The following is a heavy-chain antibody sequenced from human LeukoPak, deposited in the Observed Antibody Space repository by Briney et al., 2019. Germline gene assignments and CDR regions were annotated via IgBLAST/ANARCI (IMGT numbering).Heavy chain of an antibody. CDR1: GGSISSSSYY. D-gene: IGHD3-10*01. V-gene: IGHV4-39*07. J-gene: IGHJ5*02. CDR3: ARVVLLWGTVPSSEFDP. Sequence: MSSETLSLTCTVSGGSISSSSYYWGWIRQPPGKGLEWIGSIYYSGSTYYNPSLKSRVTISVDTSKNQFSLKLSSVTAADTAVYYCARVVLLWGTVPSSEFDPWGQGTLVTVSS. CDR2: IYYSGST.